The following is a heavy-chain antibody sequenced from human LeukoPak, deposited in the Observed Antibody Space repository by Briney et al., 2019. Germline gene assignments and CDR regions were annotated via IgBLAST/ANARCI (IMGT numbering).Heavy chain of an antibody. CDR3: ARGRAYYYDSSGLAPDY. V-gene: IGHV1-2*02. D-gene: IGHD3-22*01. CDR1: GYTFTGYY. Sequence: ASVKVSCKASGYTFTGYYMHWVRQAPGQGLEWMGWINPNSGGTNYAQKFQGRVTMTRNTSISTAYMELSSLRSEDTAVYYCARGRAYYYDSSGLAPDYWGQGTLVTVSS. J-gene: IGHJ4*02. CDR2: INPNSGGT.